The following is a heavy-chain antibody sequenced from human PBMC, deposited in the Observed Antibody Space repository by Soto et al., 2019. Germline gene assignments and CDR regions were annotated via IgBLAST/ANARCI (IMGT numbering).Heavy chain of an antibody. CDR1: GGSISSGGYY. CDR2: IYYSGST. J-gene: IGHJ4*02. V-gene: IGHV4-31*03. D-gene: IGHD6-13*01. CDR3: ARGRIAAAGTMGW. Sequence: SETLSLTCTVSGGSISSGGYYWSWIRQHPGKGLEWIGYIYYSGSTYYNPSLKSRVTISVDTSKNQFSLKLSSVTAADTAVYYCARGRIAAAGTMGWWGQGTLVTVSS.